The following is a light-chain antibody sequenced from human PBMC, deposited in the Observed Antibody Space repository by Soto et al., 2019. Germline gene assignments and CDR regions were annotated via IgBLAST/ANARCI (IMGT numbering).Light chain of an antibody. J-gene: IGKJ4*01. V-gene: IGKV1-9*01. CDR1: QGISSY. Sequence: DIQLTQSPSFLSASVGDRVTITCRASQGISSYLAWYQQKPGRAPNLLIYAASTLQAGVPSRFSGSGSGTEFTLTISSLQPEDVATYYCLQLTYYPLTFGGGTKVEIK. CDR3: LQLTYYPLT. CDR2: AAS.